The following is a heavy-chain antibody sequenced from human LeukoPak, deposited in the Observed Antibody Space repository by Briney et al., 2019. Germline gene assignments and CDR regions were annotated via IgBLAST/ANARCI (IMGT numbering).Heavy chain of an antibody. CDR2: ISGRSSHI. Sequence: GGSLRLSCSASGFSFSDYDMNWVRQAPGKGLEWVSAISGRSSHIYYGESVKGRFTISRDNAKNSLYLQMDSLGVEDTAVYYCGRAFPPLRTSSTGDLWGQGTLVIVSS. CDR1: GFSFSDYD. D-gene: IGHD7-27*01. J-gene: IGHJ1*01. CDR3: GRAFPPLRTSSTGDL. V-gene: IGHV3-21*01.